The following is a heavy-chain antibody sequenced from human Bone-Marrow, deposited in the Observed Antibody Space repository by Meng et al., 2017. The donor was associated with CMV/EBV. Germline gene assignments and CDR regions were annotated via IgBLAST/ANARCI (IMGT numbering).Heavy chain of an antibody. Sequence: LSLTCAASGFAFGDYAMSWVRQAPGKGLEWVSFIRSKSYGGTTLYAASVKGRFTISRDDSKGVAYLQMNSLRTEDTAMYYCTRTWLTGDTYYFDYWGQGTLVTVSS. CDR1: GFAFGDYA. CDR2: IRSKSYGGTT. J-gene: IGHJ4*02. CDR3: TRTWLTGDTYYFDY. V-gene: IGHV3-49*04. D-gene: IGHD7-27*01.